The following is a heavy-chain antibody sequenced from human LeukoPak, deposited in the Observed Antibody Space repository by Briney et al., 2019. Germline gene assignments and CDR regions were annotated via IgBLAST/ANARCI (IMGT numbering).Heavy chain of an antibody. CDR1: GYSISSGYY. CDR2: IYHSGST. D-gene: IGHD2-2*01. CDR3: AGYCSSTSCSYNWFDP. Sequence: PSETLSLTCTVSGYSISSGYYWAWIRQPPGKGLEWIGSIYHSGSTYYNPPLKSRVTISVDTSKNQFSLKLSSVTAADTPVYYCAGYCSSTSCSYNWFDPWGQGTLVTVSS. J-gene: IGHJ5*02. V-gene: IGHV4-38-2*02.